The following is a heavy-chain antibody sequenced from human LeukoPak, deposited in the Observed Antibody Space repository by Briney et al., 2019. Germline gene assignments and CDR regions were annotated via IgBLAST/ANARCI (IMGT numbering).Heavy chain of an antibody. Sequence: GASVKVPCKASGYTFTGYYMHWVRQAPGQGLEWMGWINPNSGGTNYAQKFQGRVTMTRDTSISTAYMELSRLRSDDTDVYYCARRYQLLYGPDCSGGSCYTYYYYYMDVWGKGTTVTVSS. J-gene: IGHJ6*03. CDR2: INPNSGGT. CDR3: ARRYQLLYGPDCSGGSCYTYYYYYMDV. CDR1: GYTFTGYY. D-gene: IGHD2-15*01. V-gene: IGHV1-2*02.